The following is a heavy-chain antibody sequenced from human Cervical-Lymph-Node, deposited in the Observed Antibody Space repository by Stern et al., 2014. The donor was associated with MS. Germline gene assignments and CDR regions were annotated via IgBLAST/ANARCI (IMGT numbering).Heavy chain of an antibody. J-gene: IGHJ4*02. CDR3: ARGSMYSMKFVY. V-gene: IGHV4-59*01. D-gene: IGHD6-13*01. Sequence: QLPLQGSVPGLVKPSETLSLTCTVSGGSISSYYWSWIRQPPGKGLEWIGYIYYSGSTNYNPSLKSRVTISVDTSKNQFSLKLSSVTAADTAVYYCARGSMYSMKFVYWGQGTLVTVSS. CDR1: GGSISSYY. CDR2: IYYSGST.